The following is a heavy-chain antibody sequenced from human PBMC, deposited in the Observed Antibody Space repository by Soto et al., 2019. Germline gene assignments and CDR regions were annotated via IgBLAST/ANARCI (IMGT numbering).Heavy chain of an antibody. J-gene: IGHJ6*02. Sequence: SETLSLTCTVSGGSFSPYYWSWIRQPPGKGLEWIGYIYHSGPTNYNPSLKSRLTISVDTSKNQLSLKLTSMTAADTAVYYCARGGRYRYGLDVWGQGTTVTVSS. D-gene: IGHD1-1*01. V-gene: IGHV4-59*01. CDR3: ARGGRYRYGLDV. CDR1: GGSFSPYY. CDR2: IYHSGPT.